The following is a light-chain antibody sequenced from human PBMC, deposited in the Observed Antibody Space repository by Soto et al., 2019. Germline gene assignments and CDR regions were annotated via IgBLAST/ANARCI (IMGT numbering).Light chain of an antibody. CDR3: QTWGTGPAV. Sequence: QSVLTQSPSASASLGASVKLTCTLSRGHSSYAIAWHQQQPEKGPRYLMKLNSDGSHSKGDGIPDRFSGSSSGAERYLTISSLQSEDEADYYCQTWGTGPAVFGGGTQLTV. J-gene: IGLJ7*01. CDR2: LNSDGSH. V-gene: IGLV4-69*01. CDR1: RGHSSYA.